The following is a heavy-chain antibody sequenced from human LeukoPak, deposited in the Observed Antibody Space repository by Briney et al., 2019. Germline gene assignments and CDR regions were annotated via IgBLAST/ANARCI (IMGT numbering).Heavy chain of an antibody. Sequence: SETLSLTCAVYGGSFSGYYWSWIRQPPGKGLGWIGEINHSGSTNYTPSLKSRVTISVDTSKNQFSLKLSSVTAADTAVYYCARNPGRITIFGVVIIGEAFDYWGQGTLVTVSS. D-gene: IGHD3-3*01. CDR1: GGSFSGYY. J-gene: IGHJ4*02. V-gene: IGHV4-34*01. CDR2: INHSGST. CDR3: ARNPGRITIFGVVIIGEAFDY.